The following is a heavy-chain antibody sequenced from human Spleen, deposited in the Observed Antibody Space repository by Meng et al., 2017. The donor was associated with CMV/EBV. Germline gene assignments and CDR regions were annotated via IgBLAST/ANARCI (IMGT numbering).Heavy chain of an antibody. J-gene: IGHJ4*02. V-gene: IGHV4-39*01. CDR2: IYNSATT. D-gene: IGHD4-11*01. CDR1: GGSITSRTYY. CDR3: AGLTNLQAPY. Sequence: SETLSLTCTVAGGSITSRTYYWGWIRQPPGRGMEWVGSIYNSATTYQNPSLKGRVTMSLDGSKNQFSLRLRSVTAADTALYHCAGLTNLQAPYWGQGTLVTVSS.